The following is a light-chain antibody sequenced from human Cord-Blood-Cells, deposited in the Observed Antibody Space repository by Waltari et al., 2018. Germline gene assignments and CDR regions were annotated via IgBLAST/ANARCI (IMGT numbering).Light chain of an antibody. V-gene: IGKV1-39*01. Sequence: DIQITQSPSSPSASVGVRFTITCRASQSISSYLNWYQQKPGKAPKLLIYAASSLQSGVPSRFSGSGSGTDFTLTISSLQPEDFATYYCQQSYSTPYTFGQGTKLEIK. J-gene: IGKJ2*01. CDR1: QSISSY. CDR3: QQSYSTPYT. CDR2: AAS.